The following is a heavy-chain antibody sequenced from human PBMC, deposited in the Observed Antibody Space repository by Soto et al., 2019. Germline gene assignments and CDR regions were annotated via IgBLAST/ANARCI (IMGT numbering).Heavy chain of an antibody. V-gene: IGHV4-4*09. Sequence: PSETLSLTCTVSGGSISSYYWSWIRQPPGKGLEYIGYIYKTGRTYYNPSLKSRPFISLDTSKSQFFLRLSSVTAADTAMYYCTRSLSSSSVYFDPWGQGTLVTVSS. CDR3: TRSLSSSSVYFDP. CDR1: GGSISSYY. J-gene: IGHJ5*02. CDR2: IYKTGRT. D-gene: IGHD6-6*01.